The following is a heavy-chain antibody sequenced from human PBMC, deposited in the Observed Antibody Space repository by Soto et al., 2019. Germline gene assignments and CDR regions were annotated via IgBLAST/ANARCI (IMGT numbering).Heavy chain of an antibody. V-gene: IGHV4-59*01. J-gene: IGHJ6*02. CDR2: IYYSGST. D-gene: IGHD6-19*01. CDR3: ARAVAPYYYYGMDV. Sequence: SETLSLTCTVSGGSISSYYWSWIRQPPGKGLEWIGYIYYSGSTNYNPSLKSRVTISVDTSKNQFSLKLSSVTAADTAVYYCARAVAPYYYYGMDVWGQGTTVTVS. CDR1: GGSISSYY.